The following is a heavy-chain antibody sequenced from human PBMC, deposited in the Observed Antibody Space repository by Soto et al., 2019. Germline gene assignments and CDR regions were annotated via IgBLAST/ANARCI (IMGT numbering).Heavy chain of an antibody. D-gene: IGHD6-13*01. CDR2: IDPSDSYT. CDR3: ARHEHSSAVAGNPGDYYGMDG. J-gene: IGHJ6*02. Sequence: PAESLKISEKGSRYSFNSYWISWVRQMPGKDQEWMGRIDPSDSYTNYSPSFQGHVTISADKSISTAYLQGSSLKASDTAMYYCARHEHSSAVAGNPGDYYGMDGWGQGTTVTVSS. CDR1: RYSFNSYW. V-gene: IGHV5-10-1*01.